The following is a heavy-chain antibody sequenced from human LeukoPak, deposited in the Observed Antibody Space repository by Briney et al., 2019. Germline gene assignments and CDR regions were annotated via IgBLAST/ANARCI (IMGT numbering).Heavy chain of an antibody. D-gene: IGHD6-6*01. CDR3: ARSIAARYNWFDP. J-gene: IGHJ5*02. CDR1: GFTFSIYS. V-gene: IGHV3-21*01. CDR2: ISSSSSYI. Sequence: GVSVRLLCAVSGFTFSIYSMNWVRQSRGKGGEWVSSISSSSSYIYYADSVKGRFTISRHHDKNSLYLQMNSLRAEDTAVYYCARSIAARYNWFDPWGQGTLVTVSS.